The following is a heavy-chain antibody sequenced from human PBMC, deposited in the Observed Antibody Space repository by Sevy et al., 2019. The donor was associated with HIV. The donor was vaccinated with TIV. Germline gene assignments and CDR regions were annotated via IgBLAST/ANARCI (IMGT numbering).Heavy chain of an antibody. CDR3: ARELPRGGWFGELRGWFDP. CDR2: ISAYNGNT. D-gene: IGHD3-10*01. V-gene: IGHV1-18*01. Sequence: ASVKVSCKASGYTFTSYGISWVRQAPGQGLEWMGWISAYNGNTNYAQKLQGRVTMTTDTSTRTAYMELRSLRSDDTAVYYCARELPRGGWFGELRGWFDPWGQGTLVTVSS. CDR1: GYTFTSYG. J-gene: IGHJ5*02.